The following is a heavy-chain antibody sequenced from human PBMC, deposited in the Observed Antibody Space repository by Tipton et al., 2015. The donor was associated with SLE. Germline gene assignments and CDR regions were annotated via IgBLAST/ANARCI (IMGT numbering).Heavy chain of an antibody. Sequence: SPRLSCAASGFTFSSYAMHWVRQAPGKGLEWVAVISYDGSNKYYADSVKGRFTISRDNSKNTLYLQMNSLRAEDTAVYYCARVPRDLDYWGQGTLVTVSS. J-gene: IGHJ4*02. CDR1: GFTFSSYA. CDR3: ARVPRDLDY. CDR2: ISYDGSNK. V-gene: IGHV3-30*04.